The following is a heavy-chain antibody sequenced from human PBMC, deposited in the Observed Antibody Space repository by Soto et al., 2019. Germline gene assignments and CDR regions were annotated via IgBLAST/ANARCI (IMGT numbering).Heavy chain of an antibody. V-gene: IGHV1-18*01. Sequence: GASVKVSCKASGYTFTNYVIHWVRQAPGQGLEWVGWISPLKGNTKYAQKVQGRVSVTTDTSTNTVYMELSGLRYDDTALYYCARSGEHPFDFWGQGTLVTVSS. D-gene: IGHD6-25*01. J-gene: IGHJ4*02. CDR1: GYTFTNYV. CDR3: ARSGEHPFDF. CDR2: ISPLKGNT.